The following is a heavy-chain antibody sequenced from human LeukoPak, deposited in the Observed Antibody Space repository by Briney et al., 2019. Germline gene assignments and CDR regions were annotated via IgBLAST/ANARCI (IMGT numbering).Heavy chain of an antibody. Sequence: ASVKVSCKASGYTFTSYAMNWVRQAPGQGLEWMGIINPSGGSTSYAQKFQGRVTMTRDTSTSTVYMELSSLRSEDTAVYYCAREAASSGYPDAFDIWGQGTMVTVSS. D-gene: IGHD3-22*01. CDR1: GYTFTSYA. V-gene: IGHV1-46*01. CDR3: AREAASSGYPDAFDI. J-gene: IGHJ3*02. CDR2: INPSGGST.